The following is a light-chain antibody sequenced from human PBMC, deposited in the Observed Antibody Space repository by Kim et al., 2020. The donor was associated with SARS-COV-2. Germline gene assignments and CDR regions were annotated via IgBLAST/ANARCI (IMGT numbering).Light chain of an antibody. CDR1: SLRTYY. CDR3: NSRDSNDNVV. V-gene: IGLV3-19*01. CDR2: GKN. Sequence: SSELTQDPAVSVALGQTVRITCQGDSLRTYYATWYQQKPGQAPLVVIDGKNNRSSGIPDRFSGSSSGNTASLTITGTQAGDEADYYCNSRDSNDNVVFGGGTKLTVL. J-gene: IGLJ2*01.